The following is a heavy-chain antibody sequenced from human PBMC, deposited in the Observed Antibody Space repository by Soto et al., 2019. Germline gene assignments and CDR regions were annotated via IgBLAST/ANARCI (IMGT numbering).Heavy chain of an antibody. D-gene: IGHD2-15*01. Sequence: GASVKVSCKASGYTFTSYCISWVRQAPGQGLEWMGWISAYNGNTNYAQKLQGRVTMTTDTSTSTAYMELRSLRSDDTAVYYCARDEIDCSGGSRYPGFDYYYYYMDVWGKGTTVTVSS. V-gene: IGHV1-18*01. CDR1: GYTFTSYC. CDR2: ISAYNGNT. J-gene: IGHJ6*03. CDR3: ARDEIDCSGGSRYPGFDYYYYYMDV.